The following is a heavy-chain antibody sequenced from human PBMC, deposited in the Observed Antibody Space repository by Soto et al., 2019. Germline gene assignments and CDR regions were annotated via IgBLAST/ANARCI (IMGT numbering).Heavy chain of an antibody. CDR3: AKDAPSTIAAAGTWLDY. Sequence: GGSLRLSCAASGFTFSSYPMHWVRQAPGKGLELVVVISYDGSNKYFADSVKGRFTISRDNSKNTLYLQMNSLRAEDTAVYYCAKDAPSTIAAAGTWLDYWGQGTLVTVSS. CDR1: GFTFSSYP. CDR2: ISYDGSNK. J-gene: IGHJ4*02. V-gene: IGHV3-30*04. D-gene: IGHD6-13*01.